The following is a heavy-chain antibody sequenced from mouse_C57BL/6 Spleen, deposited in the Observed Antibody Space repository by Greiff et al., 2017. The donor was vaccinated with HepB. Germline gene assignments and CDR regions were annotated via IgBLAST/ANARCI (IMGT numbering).Heavy chain of an antibody. CDR1: GYAFSSSW. CDR2: IYPGDGDT. V-gene: IGHV1-82*01. Sequence: VKPGASVKISCKASGYAFSSSWMNWVKQRPGKGLEWIGRIYPGDGDTNYNGKFKGKATLTADKSSSTAYMQLSSLTSEDSAVYFCAKFYLYYFDYWGQGTTLTVSS. J-gene: IGHJ2*01. D-gene: IGHD5-1*01. CDR3: AKFYLYYFDY.